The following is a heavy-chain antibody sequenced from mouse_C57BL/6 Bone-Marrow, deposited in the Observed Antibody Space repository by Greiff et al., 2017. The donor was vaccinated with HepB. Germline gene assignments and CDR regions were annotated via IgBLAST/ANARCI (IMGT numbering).Heavy chain of an antibody. V-gene: IGHV5-9-1*02. D-gene: IGHD3-2*02. CDR1: GFTFSSYA. Sequence: EVKLVESGEGLVKPGGSLKLSCAASGFTFSSYAMSWVRQTPEKRLEWVAYISSGGDYIYYADTVKGRFTISRDNARNTLYLQMSSLKSEDTAMYYCTREGQLRLYYAMDYWGQGTSVTVSS. CDR3: TREGQLRLYYAMDY. J-gene: IGHJ4*01. CDR2: ISSGGDYI.